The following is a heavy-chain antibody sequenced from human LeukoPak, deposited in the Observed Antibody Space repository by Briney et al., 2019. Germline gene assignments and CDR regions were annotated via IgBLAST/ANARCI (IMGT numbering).Heavy chain of an antibody. CDR3: ARDRGSHYDILTGSLKRGYFDY. D-gene: IGHD3-9*01. CDR1: GGTFSSYA. V-gene: IGHV1-69*01. Sequence: ASVKVSCKASGGTFSSYAISWVRQAPGQGLEWMGGIILIFGIANYAQKFQGRVTITPDESTSTAYMELSSLRSEDTAVYYCARDRGSHYDILTGSLKRGYFDYWGQGTLVTVSS. CDR2: IILIFGIA. J-gene: IGHJ4*02.